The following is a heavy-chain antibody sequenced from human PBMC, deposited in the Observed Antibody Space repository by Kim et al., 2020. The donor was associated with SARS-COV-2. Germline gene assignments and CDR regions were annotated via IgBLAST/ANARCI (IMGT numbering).Heavy chain of an antibody. CDR2: IIPMFGSA. D-gene: IGHD3-3*02. J-gene: IGHJ6*02. Sequence: SVKVSCKATGGTFTNFGIIWVRQAPGQGLEWMGGIIPMFGSANYAQKFLGRVTMTADESTSTAYLEVNNLRSDDTSVYYCARWQVAFFFGLDVWAQGTT. CDR3: ARWQVAFFFGLDV. CDR1: GGTFTNFG. V-gene: IGHV1-69*13.